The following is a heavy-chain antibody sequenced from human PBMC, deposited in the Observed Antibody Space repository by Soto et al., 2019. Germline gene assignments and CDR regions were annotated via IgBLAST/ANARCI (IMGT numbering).Heavy chain of an antibody. V-gene: IGHV1-69*01. D-gene: IGHD2-21*02. Sequence: QVQLVQSGAEVKKPGSSVKVSCKASGDTFSSYAITWVRQAPGQGLEWMGGIIPILGTATYAQKLQGRIAITAAESTTTAYMELSSLRSEDTAVYYSARWHICGGDCYSRPSEDDYWGQGTLVTVSS. CDR3: ARWHICGGDCYSRPSEDDY. CDR1: GDTFSSYA. CDR2: IIPILGTA. J-gene: IGHJ4*02.